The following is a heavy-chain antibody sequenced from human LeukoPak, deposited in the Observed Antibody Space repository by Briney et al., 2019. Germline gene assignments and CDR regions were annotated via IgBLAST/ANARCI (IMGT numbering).Heavy chain of an antibody. CDR2: IHYSGST. CDR1: NXSINGYY. D-gene: IGHD3-22*01. CDR3: ARSASYDRTGYSYVDY. Sequence: ASETLSLTCTVSNXSINGYYWSWIRQPPGKGLEWIGYIHYSGSTNYNPSLKSRVTISVDTSKNQFSLKLSSVTAADTAVYYCARSASYDRTGYSYVDYWGQGTLVTVSS. V-gene: IGHV4-59*01. J-gene: IGHJ4*02.